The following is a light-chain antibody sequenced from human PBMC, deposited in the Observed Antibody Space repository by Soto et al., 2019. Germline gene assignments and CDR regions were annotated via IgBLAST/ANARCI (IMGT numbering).Light chain of an antibody. CDR1: HNDIGTYDY. Sequence: QSVLTLHPSLSGSPGQSITISCTGNHNDIGTYDYVSWYQQHPGRAPRLLIYGVTTRPSGISDRFSASKSGLTASLTISGLQPEDEADYYCSSFTSDRIYVFGPGTKVTVL. CDR2: GVT. V-gene: IGLV2-14*03. CDR3: SSFTSDRIYV. J-gene: IGLJ1*01.